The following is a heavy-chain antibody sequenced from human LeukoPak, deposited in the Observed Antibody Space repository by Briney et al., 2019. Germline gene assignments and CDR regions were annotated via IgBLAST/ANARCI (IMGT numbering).Heavy chain of an antibody. CDR2: VIPVFETV. CDR1: GGSFNNFA. CDR3: ARIPFSGYEYRGFAY. V-gene: IGHV1-69*06. J-gene: IGHJ4*02. D-gene: IGHD5-12*01. Sequence: SVKVSCKSSGGSFNNFAVTWVRQAPGQGLEWVGGVIPVFETVDHAQKFQGRVKITADKSTSTVYMEMSNLRSEDTAMYYCARIPFSGYEYRGFAYWGQGALVTVSS.